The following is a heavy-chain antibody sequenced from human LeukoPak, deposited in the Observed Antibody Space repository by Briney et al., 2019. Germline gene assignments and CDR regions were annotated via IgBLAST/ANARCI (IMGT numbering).Heavy chain of an antibody. J-gene: IGHJ6*02. Sequence: PSETLSLTCVVSGVSINNNKWWSWVRQPPGKGLEWIGDVYYSGSTNYNPSLKSRVTMSVDKSKNQFFMKLNSVAAADTAVYYCTREEPEYNSGWSMDVWGQGTTVTVSS. CDR3: TREEPEYNSGWSMDV. CDR2: VYYSGST. V-gene: IGHV4-4*02. D-gene: IGHD6-19*01. CDR1: GVSINNNKW.